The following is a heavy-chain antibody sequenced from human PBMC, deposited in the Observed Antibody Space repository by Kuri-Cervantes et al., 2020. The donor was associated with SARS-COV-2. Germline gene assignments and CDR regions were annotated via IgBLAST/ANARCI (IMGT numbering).Heavy chain of an antibody. CDR3: ANDRAAVAVELAPFDY. Sequence: GESLKISCAASGFTFSSYAMSWVRQAPGKGLEWVSAISGSGGSTYYVDSVKGRFTISRDNSKNTLYLQMNSLRAEDTAVYYCANDRAAVAVELAPFDYWGQGTLVTVSS. D-gene: IGHD6-19*01. J-gene: IGHJ4*02. CDR1: GFTFSSYA. CDR2: ISGSGGST. V-gene: IGHV3-23*01.